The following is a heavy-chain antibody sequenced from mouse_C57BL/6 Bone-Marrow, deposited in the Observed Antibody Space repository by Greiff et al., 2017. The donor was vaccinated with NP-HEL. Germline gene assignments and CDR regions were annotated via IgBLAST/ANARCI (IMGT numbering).Heavy chain of an antibody. CDR2: INPSNGGT. Sequence: QVQLQQPGTELVKPGASVKLSCKASGYTFTSYWMHWVQQRPGQGLEWIGNINPSNGGTKYNEKFKSKATLPVDKASSTDYMQLSSLTSEDSAVYYCARCPMYYYGSRGYFDYWGQGTTLTVSS. CDR3: ARCPMYYYGSRGYFDY. V-gene: IGHV1-53*01. J-gene: IGHJ2*01. CDR1: GYTFTSYW. D-gene: IGHD1-1*01.